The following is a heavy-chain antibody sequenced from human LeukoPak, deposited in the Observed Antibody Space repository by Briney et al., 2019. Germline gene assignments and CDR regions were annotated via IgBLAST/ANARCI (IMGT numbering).Heavy chain of an antibody. J-gene: IGHJ4*02. CDR3: AKGHYPDVSCGGGCYYSY. Sequence: GGSLRLSCAASGFTFNAYAMTWVRQAPGKGLEWVSAISAGGGNTYYADSVKGRFTISRDNSKNTLYLQTDSLRAEDTAVYYCAKGHYPDVSCGGGCYYSYWGQGTLVTVSS. CDR1: GFTFNAYA. D-gene: IGHD2-21*02. V-gene: IGHV3-23*01. CDR2: ISAGGGNT.